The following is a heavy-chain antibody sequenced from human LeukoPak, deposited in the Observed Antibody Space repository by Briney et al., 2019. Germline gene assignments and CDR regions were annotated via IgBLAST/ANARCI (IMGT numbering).Heavy chain of an antibody. D-gene: IGHD3-10*01. V-gene: IGHV3-23*01. J-gene: IGHJ6*03. CDR3: AKREGYGSGTYQPVYYYYYMDV. Sequence: GGSLRLSCAASGFTFSSYGMSWVRQAPGKGLEWVSGISGSGGSTYYTASVKGRFTISRDNSKNALSLQMNSLRAEDTALYYCAKREGYGSGTYQPVYYYYYMDVWGKGTTVTVSS. CDR1: GFTFSSYG. CDR2: ISGSGGST.